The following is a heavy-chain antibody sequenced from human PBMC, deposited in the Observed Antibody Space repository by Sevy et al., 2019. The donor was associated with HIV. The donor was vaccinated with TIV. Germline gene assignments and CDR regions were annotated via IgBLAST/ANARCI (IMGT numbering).Heavy chain of an antibody. J-gene: IGHJ4*02. CDR3: AGLQDYAGYEYGGGGYFDH. D-gene: IGHD5-12*01. V-gene: IGHV1-69*13. CDR1: GGTFSSYS. CDR2: IIPLFGTA. Sequence: ASVKVSCKASGGTFSSYSISWVRQAPGQGLEWMGGIIPLFGTANYALKFQGRVTITADESTSTAYMELSSLRTEDTAVYYCAGLQDYAGYEYGGGGYFDHWGQGTLVTVSS.